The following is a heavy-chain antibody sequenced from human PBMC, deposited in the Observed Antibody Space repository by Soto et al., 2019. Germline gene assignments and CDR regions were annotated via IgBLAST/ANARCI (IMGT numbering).Heavy chain of an antibody. D-gene: IGHD3-3*01. CDR2: IKQDGSEK. CDR1: GFTFSSYW. J-gene: IGHJ6*03. V-gene: IGHV3-7*01. CDR3: ARVNYDFWSGYYTVYYYYYYMDV. Sequence: GGSLRLSCAASGFTFSSYWMSWVRQAPGKGLEWVANIKQDGSEKYYVDSVKGRFTISRDNAKNSLYLQMNSLRAEDTAVYYCARVNYDFWSGYYTVYYYYYYMDVWGKGTTVTVSS.